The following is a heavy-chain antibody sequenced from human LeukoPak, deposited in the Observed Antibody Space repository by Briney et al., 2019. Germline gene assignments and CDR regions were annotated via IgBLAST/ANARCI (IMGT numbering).Heavy chain of an antibody. V-gene: IGHV5-51*01. CDR3: ARHGFPYYYDSSGYYSPFDY. CDR2: IYPGDSDT. Sequence: GESLKISCKGSGYSFTNYWIGWVRQMPGKGLEWMGIIYPGDSDTRYSPSFQGQVTISADKSISTAYLQWSSLKASDTAMYYCARHGFPYYYDSSGYYSPFDYWGQGTLVTVSS. D-gene: IGHD3-22*01. J-gene: IGHJ4*02. CDR1: GYSFTNYW.